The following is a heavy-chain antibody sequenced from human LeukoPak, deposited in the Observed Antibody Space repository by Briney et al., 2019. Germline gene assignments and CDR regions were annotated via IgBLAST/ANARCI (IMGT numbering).Heavy chain of an antibody. Sequence: ASVKVSCKASGYTFSDYFMHWVHQAPGQGLEWMGWINPKTGGTTYAQKFQGRVTMTRDMSITTAYMDLSRLRSDGTAVYYCTRAYEYGWFDPWGQGTLVIVSS. D-gene: IGHD3-16*01. CDR1: GYTFSDYF. CDR2: INPKTGGT. CDR3: TRAYEYGWFDP. J-gene: IGHJ5*02. V-gene: IGHV1-2*02.